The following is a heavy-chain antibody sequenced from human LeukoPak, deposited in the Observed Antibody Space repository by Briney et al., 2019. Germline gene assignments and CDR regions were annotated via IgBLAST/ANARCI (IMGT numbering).Heavy chain of an antibody. CDR2: INPNSGGT. J-gene: IGHJ4*02. CDR3: ARGMGRGSRRLGY. CDR1: GYTFTGYY. V-gene: IGHV1-2*02. Sequence: SVKVSCKASGYTFTGYYMHWVRQAPGQGLEWMEWINPNSGGTNYAQRFQGRGTMTRDTSISTAYTELSRLRSVDTAVYYCARGMGRGSRRLGYWGQGTLVTVSS. D-gene: IGHD1-26*01.